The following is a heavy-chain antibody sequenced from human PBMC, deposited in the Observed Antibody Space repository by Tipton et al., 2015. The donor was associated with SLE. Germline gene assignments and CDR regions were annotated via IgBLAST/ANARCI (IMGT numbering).Heavy chain of an antibody. CDR3: ARYVVVPAAISSYYYYMDV. V-gene: IGHV4-39*07. CDR2: IYYSGST. D-gene: IGHD2-2*01. Sequence: TLSLTCTVSGGSISSSSYYWGWIRQPPGKGLEWIGSIYYSGSTYYNPSLKSRVTISVDTSKNQFSLKLSSVTAADTAVYYCARYVVVPAAISSYYYYMDVWGKGTTVTVSS. J-gene: IGHJ6*03. CDR1: GGSISSSSYY.